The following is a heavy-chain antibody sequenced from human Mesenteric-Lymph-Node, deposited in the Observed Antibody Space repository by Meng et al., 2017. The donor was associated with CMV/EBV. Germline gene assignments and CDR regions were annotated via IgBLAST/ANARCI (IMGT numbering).Heavy chain of an antibody. Sequence: GSLRLSCAASGFTFDDYAMHWVRQAPGKGLEWIGYIYYSGSTNYNPSLKSRVTISVDTSKNQFSLKLSSVTAADTAVYYCARDRRDRGYSLDYWGQGTLVTVSS. CDR1: GFTFDDYA. CDR2: IYYSGST. D-gene: IGHD5-18*01. V-gene: IGHV4-59*01. CDR3: ARDRRDRGYSLDY. J-gene: IGHJ4*02.